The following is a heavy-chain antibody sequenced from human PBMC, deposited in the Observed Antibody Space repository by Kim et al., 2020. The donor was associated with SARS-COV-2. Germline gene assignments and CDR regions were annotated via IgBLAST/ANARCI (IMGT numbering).Heavy chain of an antibody. Sequence: GGSLRLSCAASGFTFSDYYMSWIRQAPGKGLEWVSYISSSSSYTNYADSVKGRFTISRDNAKNSLYLQMNSLRAEDTAVYYCARGVDIVDTRIYYYYGMGVWGQGTTVTVSS. D-gene: IGHD5-12*01. V-gene: IGHV3-11*06. CDR3: ARGVDIVDTRIYYYYGMGV. J-gene: IGHJ6*02. CDR1: GFTFSDYY. CDR2: ISSSSSYT.